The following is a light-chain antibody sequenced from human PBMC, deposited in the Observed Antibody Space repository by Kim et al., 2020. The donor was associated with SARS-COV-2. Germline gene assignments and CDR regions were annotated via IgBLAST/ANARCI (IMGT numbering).Light chain of an antibody. CDR1: QGISNN. CDR2: GAS. J-gene: IGKJ5*01. V-gene: IGKV1-16*01. Sequence: DIQMTQSPSSLSASLGDRVTITCRASQGISNNLAWFQQKPGEAPKSLIYGASTLQGGVPSRFSGAGSGRDFTLTISSLQPDDFAIYFCQHYNSHPLTFGHGTRLESK. CDR3: QHYNSHPLT.